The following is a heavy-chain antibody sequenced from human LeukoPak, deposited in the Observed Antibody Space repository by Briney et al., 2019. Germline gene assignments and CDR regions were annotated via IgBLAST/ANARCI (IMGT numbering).Heavy chain of an antibody. CDR2: INHSGST. J-gene: IGHJ6*02. D-gene: IGHD2/OR15-2a*01. CDR3: ARDNFRRGYYGMDV. Sequence: SGTLSLTCAVSGGSITSSNWWSWIRQPPGKGLEWIGEINHSGSTNYNPSLKSRVTISVDTSKNQFSLKLSSVTAADTAVYYCARDNFRRGYYGMDVWGQGTTVTVSS. CDR1: GGSITSSNW. V-gene: IGHV4-4*02.